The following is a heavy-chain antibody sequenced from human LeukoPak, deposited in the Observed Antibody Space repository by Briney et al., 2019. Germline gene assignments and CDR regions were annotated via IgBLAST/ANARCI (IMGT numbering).Heavy chain of an antibody. CDR2: INPNSGGT. CDR3: ARGSGDYWFDP. V-gene: IGHV1-2*04. J-gene: IGHJ5*02. D-gene: IGHD2-21*02. CDR1: GYTFTGYY. Sequence: ASVKVSCKASGYTFTGYYMHWVRQAPGLGLERMGWINPNSGGTNYAQKFQGWVTMTRDTSISTAYMELSRLRSDDTAVYYCARGSGDYWFDPWGQGTLVTVSS.